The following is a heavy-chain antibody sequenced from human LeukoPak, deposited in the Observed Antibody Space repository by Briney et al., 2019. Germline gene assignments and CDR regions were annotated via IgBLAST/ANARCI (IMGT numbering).Heavy chain of an antibody. CDR1: GFTFSSYG. Sequence: GGSLRLSCAASGFTFSSYGMHWVRQASGKGLEWVGRIRSKANSYATAYAASVKGRFTISRDDSKNTAYLQMNSLKTEDTAVYYCTRGISGSPDYWGQGTLVTVSS. D-gene: IGHD1-26*01. J-gene: IGHJ4*02. V-gene: IGHV3-73*01. CDR2: IRSKANSYAT. CDR3: TRGISGSPDY.